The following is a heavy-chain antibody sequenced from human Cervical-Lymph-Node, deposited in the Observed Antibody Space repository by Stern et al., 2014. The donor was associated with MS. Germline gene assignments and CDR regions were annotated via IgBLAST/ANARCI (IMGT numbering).Heavy chain of an antibody. CDR3: ARDVSSSPDALDI. V-gene: IGHV6-1*01. CDR2: TYHRSRWYY. Sequence: QVQLQQSGPGLVKPSQTLSLTCAISGDCVSSNSATWSWIRQSPSRGLEWLGRTYHRSRWYYDYARSVKSRVTISPDTSKNQFSLRLNSVTPEDTAVYYCARDVSSSPDALDIGGQGTMVIVSS. D-gene: IGHD6-6*01. J-gene: IGHJ3*02. CDR1: GDCVSSNSAT.